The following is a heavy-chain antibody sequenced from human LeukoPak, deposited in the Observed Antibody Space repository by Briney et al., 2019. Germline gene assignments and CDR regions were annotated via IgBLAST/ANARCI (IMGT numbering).Heavy chain of an antibody. CDR3: ARDGGPAFTPTHYAFDI. J-gene: IGHJ3*02. D-gene: IGHD2-15*01. Sequence: GGSLRLSCAASGFTFSNFEMNWVRQAPGKGLEWVSYISDNTRKTYYADSVKGRFTVSRDNAKNSLYLQMNSLRAEDTAVYYCARDGGPAFTPTHYAFDIWGQGTMVTVSS. V-gene: IGHV3-48*03. CDR2: ISDNTRKT. CDR1: GFTFSNFE.